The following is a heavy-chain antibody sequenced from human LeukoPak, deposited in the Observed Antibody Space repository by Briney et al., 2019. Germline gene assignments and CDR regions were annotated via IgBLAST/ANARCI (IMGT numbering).Heavy chain of an antibody. CDR3: GRREGGVGYSYGLYY. CDR2: IYYSGST. D-gene: IGHD5-18*01. J-gene: IGHJ4*02. Sequence: PSETLSLTCTVSGGSISSYYWSWIRQPPGKGLEWIGYIYYSGSTNYNPSLKSRVTISVDTSKNQFSLKLSSVTAADTAVYYCGRREGGVGYSYGLYYWGQGTLVTVSS. CDR1: GGSISSYY. V-gene: IGHV4-59*01.